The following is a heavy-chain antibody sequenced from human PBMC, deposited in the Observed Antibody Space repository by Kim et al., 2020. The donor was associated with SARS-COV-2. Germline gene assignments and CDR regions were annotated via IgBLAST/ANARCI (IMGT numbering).Heavy chain of an antibody. V-gene: IGHV1-18*01. CDR1: GYTFTSYG. CDR2: ISAYNGNT. J-gene: IGHJ4*02. CDR3: ARDLGTAVAGPDYHFDY. D-gene: IGHD6-19*01. Sequence: ASVKVSCKASGYTFTSYGISWVRQAPGQWLEWMGWISAYNGNTNYAQKLQGRVTMTTDTSTSTAYMELRSLRSDDTAVYYCARDLGTAVAGPDYHFDYWGQGTLVTVSS.